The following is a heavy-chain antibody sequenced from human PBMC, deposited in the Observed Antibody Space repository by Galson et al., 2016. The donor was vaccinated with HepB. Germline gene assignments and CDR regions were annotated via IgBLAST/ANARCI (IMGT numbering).Heavy chain of an antibody. CDR1: GFTFITYS. CDR2: INRGSDSI. D-gene: IGHD6-13*01. Sequence: SLRLSCAASGFTFITYSMNWVRQAPGRGLEWVSYINRGSDSIYYADSVKGQFTISRDKAKNSLYLQMNSLRAEDTAVYYCARDNDSSSWSDFDYWGQGTLVTVSS. J-gene: IGHJ4*02. CDR3: ARDNDSSSWSDFDY. V-gene: IGHV3-48*01.